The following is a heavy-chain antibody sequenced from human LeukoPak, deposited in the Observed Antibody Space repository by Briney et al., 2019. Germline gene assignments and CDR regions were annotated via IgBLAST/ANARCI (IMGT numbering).Heavy chain of an antibody. Sequence: ASVKVSCKASGYTFTSYGISWVRQAPGQGLEWMGWISAYNGNTNYAQKLQGRVTMTTDTSTSTAYMELRSLRSDDTAVYYCARVVPNSSSRRYYYYYMDVWGKGTTVTVSS. J-gene: IGHJ6*03. CDR3: ARVVPNSSSRRYYYYYMDV. V-gene: IGHV1-18*01. D-gene: IGHD6-13*01. CDR2: ISAYNGNT. CDR1: GYTFTSYG.